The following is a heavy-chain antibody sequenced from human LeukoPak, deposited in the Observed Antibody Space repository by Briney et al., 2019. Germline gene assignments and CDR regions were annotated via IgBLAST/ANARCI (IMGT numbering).Heavy chain of an antibody. V-gene: IGHV4-30-4*07. CDR2: IYYSGST. CDR1: GGSISSGGYS. CDR3: ARDGGDYDTGNWFDP. J-gene: IGHJ5*02. Sequence: SETLSLTCAVSGGSISSGGYSWSWIRQPPGKGLEWIGYIYYSGSTYYNPSLKSRVTISVDTSKNQFSPKLSSVTAADTAVYYCARDGGDYDTGNWFDPWGQGTLVTVSS. D-gene: IGHD4-17*01.